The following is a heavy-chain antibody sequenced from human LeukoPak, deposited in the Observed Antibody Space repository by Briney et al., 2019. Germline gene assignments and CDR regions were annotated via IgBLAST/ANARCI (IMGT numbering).Heavy chain of an antibody. CDR2: IYSDGTT. J-gene: IGHJ2*01. CDR3: ARPRTAWSSHWYFEV. D-gene: IGHD1-1*01. Sequence: GGSLRLSCAASALTVSSNYMSWVRQAPGKGLEWVSVIYSDGTTFYADSVKGRFTISRDSSKITLYLQMNSLRAEDTAVYYCARPRTAWSSHWYFEVWGRGTLVTVSS. V-gene: IGHV3-53*01. CDR1: ALTVSSNY.